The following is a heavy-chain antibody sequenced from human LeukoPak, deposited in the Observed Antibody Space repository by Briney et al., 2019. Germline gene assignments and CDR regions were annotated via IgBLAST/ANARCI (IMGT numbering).Heavy chain of an antibody. D-gene: IGHD5-18*01. CDR2: ISLGNS. V-gene: IGHV4-59*12. CDR1: GDTLSTYY. CDR3: ARDKRHSYGKYFDP. J-gene: IGHJ4*02. Sequence: SETLSLTCSLSGDTLSTYYWNWIRQTPGRGLEWIGHISLGNSEYNPSLKSRVTITVDTSKNEFYLRLTSVTAADTALYFCARDKRHSYGKYFDPWSQGALVSVSS.